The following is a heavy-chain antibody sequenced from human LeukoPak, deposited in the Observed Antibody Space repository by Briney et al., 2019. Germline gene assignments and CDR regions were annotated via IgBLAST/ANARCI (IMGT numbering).Heavy chain of an antibody. D-gene: IGHD3-22*01. CDR1: GYTFNSSY. V-gene: IGHV1-46*02. CDR3: ARAYYESSAYRHAVYFDY. J-gene: IGHJ4*02. Sequence: ASVNVSCKASGYTFNSSYMHWVRQAPGQGLEWMGIINPSDDSTRYAQKFQGRVTMTKDTSTNTVYMHLSSLSSDDTAVYYCARAYYESSAYRHAVYFDYWGQGTLVTVSS. CDR2: INPSDDST.